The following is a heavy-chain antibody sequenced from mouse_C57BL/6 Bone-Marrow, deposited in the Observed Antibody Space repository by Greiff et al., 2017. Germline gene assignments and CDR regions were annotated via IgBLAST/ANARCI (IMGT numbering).Heavy chain of an antibody. CDR2: IYPSDSET. D-gene: IGHD2-4*01. CDR3: AGDYDGTGYFDV. V-gene: IGHV1-61*01. Sequence: QVHVMQPGAELVRPGASVKLSCKASGYTFTSYWMDWVKQRPGQGLEWIGNIYPSDSETHYNQKLKDKVTLTLDKSYSTAYMQLSSLTSEDSAVYYCAGDYDGTGYFDVWGTGTTVTVSS. CDR1: GYTFTSYW. J-gene: IGHJ1*03.